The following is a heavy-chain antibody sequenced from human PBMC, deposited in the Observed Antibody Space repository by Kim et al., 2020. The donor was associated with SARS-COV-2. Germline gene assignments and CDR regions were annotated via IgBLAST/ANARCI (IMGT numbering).Heavy chain of an antibody. CDR3: ARGNTAMVHPYYYYGMDV. CDR2: IIPIFGTA. V-gene: IGHV1-69*13. CDR1: GGTFSSYA. Sequence: SVKVSCKASGGTFSSYAISWVRQAPGQGLEWMGGIIPIFGTANYAQKFQGRVTITADESTSTAYMELSSLRSEDTAVYYCARGNTAMVHPYYYYGMDVWGQGTTVTVSS. J-gene: IGHJ6*02. D-gene: IGHD5-18*01.